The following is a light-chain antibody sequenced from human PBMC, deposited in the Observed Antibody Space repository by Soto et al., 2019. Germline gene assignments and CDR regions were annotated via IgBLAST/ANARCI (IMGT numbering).Light chain of an antibody. J-gene: IGKJ1*01. CDR1: QSVSRY. CDR2: HAS. Sequence: EIMLTQSPATLPLSPGERATLSCRASQSVSRYLAWYQQNPGQAPRLLIYHASNRATGIPARFSGSGSGTDFTLTISSLEPEDFAIYYCQHHSNWLWTFGQGTKVDIK. V-gene: IGKV3-11*01. CDR3: QHHSNWLWT.